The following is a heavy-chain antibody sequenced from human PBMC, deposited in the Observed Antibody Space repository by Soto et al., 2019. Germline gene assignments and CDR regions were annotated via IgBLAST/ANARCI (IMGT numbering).Heavy chain of an antibody. Sequence: GGSLRLSCAASGFTFRNYGMNWVRQAPGKGLEWVSYIGIGSSTKYYADSVKGRFTISRDNAKNSLYLQMNSLRAEDTAVYYCAKSTGGTANGMGVWGQGTTVTVSS. CDR2: IGIGSSTK. CDR1: GFTFRNYG. D-gene: IGHD2-8*02. CDR3: AKSTGGTANGMGV. V-gene: IGHV3-48*01. J-gene: IGHJ6*02.